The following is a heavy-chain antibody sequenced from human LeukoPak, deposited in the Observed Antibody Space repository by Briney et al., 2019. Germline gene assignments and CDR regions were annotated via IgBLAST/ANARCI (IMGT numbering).Heavy chain of an antibody. CDR2: INNKGDTT. CDR3: ARAHYYDRSGASLYGMDV. D-gene: IGHD3-22*01. J-gene: IGHJ6*02. Sequence: GGSLRLSCAASGFTFSSYAIHWVRQVPGKGLQYVSVINNKGDTTYYANSVKGRFIISRDNSKNTLSLQMGSLRAEDMGVYYCARAHYYDRSGASLYGMDVWGQGTTVTVSS. CDR1: GFTFSSYA. V-gene: IGHV3-64*01.